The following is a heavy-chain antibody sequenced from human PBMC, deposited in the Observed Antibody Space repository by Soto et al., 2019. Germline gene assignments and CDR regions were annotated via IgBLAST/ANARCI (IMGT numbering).Heavy chain of an antibody. CDR3: AKNGDFWSWGMDV. J-gene: IGHJ6*02. Sequence: RGSLRLSCTASGFTFNTYAITCFRHSPFKGLEWVSLISESGDGTYYADSVKGRFTISRDNSQRTLNLQMNSLRAEDTAVYYCAKNGDFWSWGMDVWGQGTTVTVSS. CDR2: ISESGDGT. D-gene: IGHD3-3*01. CDR1: GFTFNTYA. V-gene: IGHV3-23*01.